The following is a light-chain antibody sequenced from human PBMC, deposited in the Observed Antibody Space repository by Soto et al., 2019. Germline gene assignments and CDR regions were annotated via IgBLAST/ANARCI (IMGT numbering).Light chain of an antibody. J-gene: IGKJ2*01. V-gene: IGKV1-27*01. Sequence: IQMTQSPSSLSASVGDRVSITCRASQSIGTFLNWYQQKPGQPPKLLIYWASARQSGVPDRFSGSGSGTDFTLTISNLQAEDVAVYYCHQYYSALFTFGQGTKLEI. CDR3: HQYYSALFT. CDR2: WAS. CDR1: QSIGTF.